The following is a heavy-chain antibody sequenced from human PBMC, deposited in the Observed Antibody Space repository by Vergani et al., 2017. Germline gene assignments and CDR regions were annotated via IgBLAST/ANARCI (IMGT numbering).Heavy chain of an antibody. V-gene: IGHV4-34*01. CDR1: GGSFSGYY. CDR3: ARGRARGQYYYYYMDV. D-gene: IGHD3-10*01. CDR2: INHSGST. Sequence: QVQLQQWGAGLLKPSETLSLTCAVYGGSFSGYYWSWIRQPPGKGLEWIGEINHSGSTNYNPSLKSRVTISVDTSKNQFSLKLSPVTAADTAVYYCARGRARGQYYYYYMDVWGKGTTVTVSS. J-gene: IGHJ6*03.